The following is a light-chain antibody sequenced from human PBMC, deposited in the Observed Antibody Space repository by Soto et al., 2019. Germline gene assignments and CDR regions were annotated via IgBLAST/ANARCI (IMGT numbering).Light chain of an antibody. CDR2: HNN. CDR3: QSYDGSLSASV. J-gene: IGLJ2*01. CDR1: SSNIGAGYN. V-gene: IGLV1-40*01. Sequence: QSVLTQPPSVSGAPGQRVTISCTGSSSNIGAGYNVHWYQQLPGTAPKLLIFHNNNRPSGVPDRFSGSQSGTSASLAITGLQDDDEADYYCQSYDGSLSASVFGGGTKLTVL.